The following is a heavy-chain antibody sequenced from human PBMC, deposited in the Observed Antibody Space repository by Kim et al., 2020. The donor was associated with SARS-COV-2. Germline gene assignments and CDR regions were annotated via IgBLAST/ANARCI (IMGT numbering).Heavy chain of an antibody. Sequence: GGSLRLSCAASGFTFSDYYMSWIRQAPGKGLEWVSYISSSGSTIYYADSVKGRFTISRDNAKNSLYLQMNSLRAEDTAVYYCARDLLSDVYSSGHPGGMDVWGQGTTVTVSS. CDR3: ARDLLSDVYSSGHPGGMDV. CDR1: GFTFSDYY. D-gene: IGHD6-19*01. J-gene: IGHJ6*02. V-gene: IGHV3-11*01. CDR2: ISSSGSTI.